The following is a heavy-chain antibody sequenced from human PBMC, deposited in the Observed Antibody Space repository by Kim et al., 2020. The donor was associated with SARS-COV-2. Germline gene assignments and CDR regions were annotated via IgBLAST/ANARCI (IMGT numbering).Heavy chain of an antibody. CDR2: IKSKTDGGTT. V-gene: IGHV3-15*01. D-gene: IGHD3-22*01. CDR3: TSWVGYNYYDSSGYPDAFDI. J-gene: IGHJ3*02. CDR1: GFTFSNAW. Sequence: GGSLRLSCAASGFTFSNAWMSWVRQAPGKGLEWVGRIKSKTDGGTTDYAAPVKGRFTISRDDSKNTLYLQMNSLKTEDTAVYYCTSWVGYNYYDSSGYPDAFDIWGQGTMVTVSS.